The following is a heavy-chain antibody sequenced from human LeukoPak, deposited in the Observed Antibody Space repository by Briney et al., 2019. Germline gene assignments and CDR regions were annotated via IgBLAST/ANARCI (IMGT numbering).Heavy chain of an antibody. J-gene: IGHJ3*02. CDR2: ISGTGVNI. CDR1: GFTFSSYS. D-gene: IGHD3-22*01. Sequence: TGGSLRLSCAASGFTFSSYSMNWVRQAPGKGLEWVSYISGTGVNIYYADSVKGRFTISRDNAKNSLYLQLNSLRAEDTAVYYCARSGTTYYYDSSTRIWGQGTLVTVSS. V-gene: IGHV3-48*04. CDR3: ARSGTTYYYDSSTRI.